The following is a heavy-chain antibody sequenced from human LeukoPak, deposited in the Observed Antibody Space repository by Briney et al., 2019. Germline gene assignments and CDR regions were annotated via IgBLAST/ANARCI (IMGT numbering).Heavy chain of an antibody. V-gene: IGHV3-15*01. CDR3: STDFSRGYFGS. J-gene: IGHJ4*02. Sequence: PGGSLRLSCAASGFTFSNAWMSWVRQAPGKGLEWVGRIKSKTDGGTTDYAAPVKGRFTISRDDSKNTLYLQMNSLETEDTAVYYCSTDFSRGYFGSWGQGTLVTVSS. D-gene: IGHD2-2*01. CDR2: IKSKTDGGTT. CDR1: GFTFSNAW.